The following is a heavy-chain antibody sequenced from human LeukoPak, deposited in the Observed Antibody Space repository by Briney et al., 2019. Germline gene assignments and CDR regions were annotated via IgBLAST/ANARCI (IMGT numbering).Heavy chain of an antibody. CDR3: ERDIGHDSSGYYIYYFDY. Sequence: SETLSLTCTVSGGSISSYYWSWIRQPAGKGLEWIGRIYTSGSTNYNPSLKSRVTMSVDTSKNQFSLKLSSVTAADTAVYYCERDIGHDSSGYYIYYFDYWGQGTLVTVSS. J-gene: IGHJ4*02. D-gene: IGHD3-22*01. CDR1: GGSISSYY. CDR2: IYTSGST. V-gene: IGHV4-4*07.